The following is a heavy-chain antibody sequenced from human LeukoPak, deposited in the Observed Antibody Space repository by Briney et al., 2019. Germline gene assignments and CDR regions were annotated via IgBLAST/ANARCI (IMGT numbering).Heavy chain of an antibody. CDR2: IVVGSGNT. Sequence: SVKVSCKASGFTFTSSAMQWVRQARGQRLEWIGWIVVGSGNTNYAQKFQERVTITRDMSTSTAYMELSSLRAEDTAVYYCAKGSRVGATPYYFDYWGQGTLVTVSS. CDR3: AKGSRVGATPYYFDY. V-gene: IGHV1-58*02. CDR1: GFTFTSSA. D-gene: IGHD1-26*01. J-gene: IGHJ4*02.